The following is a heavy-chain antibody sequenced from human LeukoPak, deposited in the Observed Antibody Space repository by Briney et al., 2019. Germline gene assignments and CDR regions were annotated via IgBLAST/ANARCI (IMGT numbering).Heavy chain of an antibody. CDR3: ARGFGSSSWYADFDY. Sequence: SETLSLTCTVSGYSISSGYYWGWIRQPPGKGLEWIGSIYHSGSTYYNPSLKSRVTISVDTSKNQFSLKLSSVTAADTAVYYCARGFGSSSWYADFDYWGQGTLVTVSS. CDR2: IYHSGST. D-gene: IGHD6-13*01. CDR1: GYSISSGYY. J-gene: IGHJ4*02. V-gene: IGHV4-38-2*02.